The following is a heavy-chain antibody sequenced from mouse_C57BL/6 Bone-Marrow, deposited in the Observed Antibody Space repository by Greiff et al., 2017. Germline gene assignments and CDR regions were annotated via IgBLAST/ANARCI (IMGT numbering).Heavy chain of an antibody. J-gene: IGHJ2*01. CDR1: GYTFTSYW. D-gene: IGHD3-2*02. CDR2: IDPSDSYT. Sequence: VQLQQPGAELVKPGASVKLSCKASGYTFTSYWMQWVKQRPGQGLEWIGEIDPSDSYTNYNQKFKGKATLTVDTSSSTAYMQLSSLTSEDSAVYYCARIGTAQVDFDYWGQGTTLTVSS. CDR3: ARIGTAQVDFDY. V-gene: IGHV1-50*01.